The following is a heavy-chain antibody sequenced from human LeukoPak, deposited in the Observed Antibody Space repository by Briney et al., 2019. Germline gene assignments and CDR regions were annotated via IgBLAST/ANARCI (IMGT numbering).Heavy chain of an antibody. Sequence: GGSLRLSCAASGFTFSSYSMNWVRQAPGKGLEWVSYISSSSSNIYYADSVKGRFTISRDNAKNSLYLQMNSLRAEDTAVYYCARSSTWDLWVGESHACDYWGQGTLVTVSS. CDR1: GFTFSSYS. V-gene: IGHV3-48*01. D-gene: IGHD3-10*01. J-gene: IGHJ4*02. CDR2: ISSSSSNI. CDR3: ARSSTWDLWVGESHACDY.